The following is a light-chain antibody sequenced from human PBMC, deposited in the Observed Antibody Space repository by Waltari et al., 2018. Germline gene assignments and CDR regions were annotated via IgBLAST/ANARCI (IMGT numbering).Light chain of an antibody. V-gene: IGKV1-5*03. CDR3: QQYYSYVMWT. CDR1: QSISSW. CDR2: KAS. J-gene: IGKJ1*01. Sequence: DIQMTQSPSTLSASVGDRVLITCRASQSISSWFAWYQQKPRKAPKLLIYKASSLESGVPSRFSGRGSGTEFTLTISSLQPDDFATYYCQQYYSYVMWTFGQGTKVEIK.